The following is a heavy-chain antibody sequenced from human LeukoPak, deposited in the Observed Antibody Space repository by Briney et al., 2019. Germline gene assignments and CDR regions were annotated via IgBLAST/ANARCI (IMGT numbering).Heavy chain of an antibody. Sequence: RTGGSLRLSCAASGFTFDDYGMSWVRQAPGKGLEWVSGINWNGGSTGYADSVKGRFTISRDNAKNSLYLQMNSLRAEDTALYYCAREGGTFAGGENFDYWGQGTLVTVSS. CDR1: GFTFDDYG. CDR2: INWNGGST. CDR3: AREGGTFAGGENFDY. V-gene: IGHV3-20*04. J-gene: IGHJ4*02. D-gene: IGHD3-16*01.